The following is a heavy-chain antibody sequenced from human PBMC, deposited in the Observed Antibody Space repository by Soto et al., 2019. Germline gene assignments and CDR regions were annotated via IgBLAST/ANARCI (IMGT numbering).Heavy chain of an antibody. V-gene: IGHV4-4*02. D-gene: IGHD3-10*01. CDR3: FRGPDVSRSYYNN. CDR2: IYHSGST. J-gene: IGHJ4*01. CDR1: GDSISSSNW. Sequence: SETLSDTCAVSGDSISSSNWWSWVRQPPGKGLEWMGEIYHSGSTNYNPSLKSRVIISVDTSKNQYSLKLSSVTAADTAVYYFFRGPDVSRSYYNNRAQRTLVPVSS.